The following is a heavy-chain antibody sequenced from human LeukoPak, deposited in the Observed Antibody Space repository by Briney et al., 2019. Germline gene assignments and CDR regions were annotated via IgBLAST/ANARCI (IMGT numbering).Heavy chain of an antibody. CDR1: GFIFGSYA. Sequence: GGSLRLSCVASGFIFGSYAMHWVRQAPGKGLEWVSIINGGGGSTYYADSVKGRFTISRDNSKNTIYLQMNSLRAEDTALYYCAKAAAAPGFDFWGQGTLVTVSS. CDR2: INGGGGST. CDR3: AKAAAAPGFDF. D-gene: IGHD6-13*01. J-gene: IGHJ4*02. V-gene: IGHV3-23*01.